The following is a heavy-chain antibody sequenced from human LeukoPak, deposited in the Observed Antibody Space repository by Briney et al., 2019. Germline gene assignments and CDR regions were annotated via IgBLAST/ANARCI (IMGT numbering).Heavy chain of an antibody. CDR1: GYTFTSYF. V-gene: IGHV1-46*01. Sequence: ASVKVSCKASGYTFTSYFMHWERQAPGQGLEWMGIINPSGGSTSYAQKFQGRVTMTSDTSTSTVYMELSSLRSEDTAMYFCARDGGSFSYNMDVWGQGTTVTVSS. J-gene: IGHJ6*02. CDR2: INPSGGST. CDR3: ARDGGSFSYNMDV. D-gene: IGHD1-26*01.